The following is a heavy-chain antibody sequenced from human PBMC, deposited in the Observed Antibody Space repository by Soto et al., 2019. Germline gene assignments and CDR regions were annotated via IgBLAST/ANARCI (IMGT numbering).Heavy chain of an antibody. Sequence: TQSLTSTVFDGTIRNGDYYRIWIRQHPGKGLEWIGYIYYSGSTYYNPSLKSRVTISVDTSKNQFSLKLSSVTAADTAVYYCAREWSSSWFNWFDPWGQGTLVTVSS. CDR1: DGTIRNGDYY. D-gene: IGHD6-13*01. CDR2: IYYSGST. CDR3: AREWSSSWFNWFDP. J-gene: IGHJ5*02. V-gene: IGHV4-30-4*08.